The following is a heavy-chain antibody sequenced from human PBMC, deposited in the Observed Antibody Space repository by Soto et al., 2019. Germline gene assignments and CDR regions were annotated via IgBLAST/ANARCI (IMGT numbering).Heavy chain of an antibody. J-gene: IGHJ6*03. CDR2: ISAYNGNT. D-gene: IGHD3-3*01. CDR1: GYTFTSYG. CDR3: ARDLTIFSTDYYYYYYMDV. V-gene: IGHV1-18*01. Sequence: QVQLVQSGAEVKKPGASVKVSCKASGYTFTSYGISWVRQAPGQGLEWMGWISAYNGNTNYAQKLQGRVTMTTDISTSTAYMELRSLRSDDTAVYYCARDLTIFSTDYYYYYYMDVWAKGPRSPSP.